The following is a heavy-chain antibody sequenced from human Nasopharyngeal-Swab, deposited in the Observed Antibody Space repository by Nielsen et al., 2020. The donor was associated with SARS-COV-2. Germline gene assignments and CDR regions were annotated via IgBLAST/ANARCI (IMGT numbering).Heavy chain of an antibody. CDR2: IYYSGST. CDR1: GGSISSSSYY. J-gene: IGHJ5*02. Sequence: SETLFLTCTVSGGSISSSSYYWGWIRQPPGKGLEWIGSIYYSGSTYYNPSLKSRVTISVDPSKNQFSLKLSSVTAADTAVYYCARPSRHFWSGQDPWFDPWGQGTLVTVSS. D-gene: IGHD3-3*02. CDR3: ARPSRHFWSGQDPWFDP. V-gene: IGHV4-39*01.